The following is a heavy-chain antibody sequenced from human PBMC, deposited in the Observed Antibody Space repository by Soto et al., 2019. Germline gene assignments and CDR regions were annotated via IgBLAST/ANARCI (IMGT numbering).Heavy chain of an antibody. CDR1: GFTFASYA. CDR3: AKGGQSFDY. J-gene: IGHJ4*02. CDR2: IGGGGST. V-gene: IGHV3-23*01. Sequence: EVQLLESGGDLVQPGGSLRLSCAASGFTFASYAMTWVRQAPGQGLEWVSTIGGGGSTYYADSVKGRFTISRDNSKNTLNLQMNSLSAEDTAVYYCAKGGQSFDYWGQGTLVTVSS.